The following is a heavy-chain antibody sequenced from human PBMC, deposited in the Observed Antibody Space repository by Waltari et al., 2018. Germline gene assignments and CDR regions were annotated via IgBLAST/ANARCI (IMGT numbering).Heavy chain of an antibody. V-gene: IGHV3-30*18. CDR2: IWYDGSNK. CDR3: AKDEISGSQLIDY. D-gene: IGHD3-22*01. CDR1: GFTFSSYG. J-gene: IGHJ4*02. Sequence: QVQLVESGGGVVQPGRSLRLSCAASGFTFSSYGMHWVRQAPGKGLEWVAVIWYDGSNKYYADSVKGRFTISRDNSKNTLYLQMNSLRAEDTAMYYCAKDEISGSQLIDYWGQGALVTISS.